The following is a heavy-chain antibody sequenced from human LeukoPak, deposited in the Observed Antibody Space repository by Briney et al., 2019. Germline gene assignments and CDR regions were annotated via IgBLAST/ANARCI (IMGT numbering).Heavy chain of an antibody. J-gene: IGHJ5*02. Sequence: GGSLRLSCAASGFTFSTYAMGWVRQAPGKGLEWVSSIKGGGGDPFYADSVKGRFTISRDNSKNTLYLQMNSLRAEDTAVYYCAKDRTYYGSGSYYILPPNWFDPWGQGTLVTVSS. D-gene: IGHD3-10*01. CDR3: AKDRTYYGSGSYYILPPNWFDP. CDR1: GFTFSTYA. V-gene: IGHV3-23*01. CDR2: IKGGGGDP.